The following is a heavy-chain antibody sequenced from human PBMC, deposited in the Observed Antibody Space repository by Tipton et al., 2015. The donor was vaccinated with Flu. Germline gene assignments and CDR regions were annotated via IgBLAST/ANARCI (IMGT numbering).Heavy chain of an antibody. CDR2: ISWNSGSI. Sequence: SLRLSCAASGFTFDDYAMHWVRQAPGRGLEWVSGISWNSGSIGYADSVKGRFTISRDNAKNSLYLQMNSLRAEDTALYYCAKDRGYSYGKTFDYWGQGTLVTVSS. J-gene: IGHJ4*02. D-gene: IGHD5-18*01. V-gene: IGHV3-9*01. CDR1: GFTFDDYA. CDR3: AKDRGYSYGKTFDY.